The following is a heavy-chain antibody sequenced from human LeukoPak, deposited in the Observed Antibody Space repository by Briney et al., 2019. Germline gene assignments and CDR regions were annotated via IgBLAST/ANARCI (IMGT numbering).Heavy chain of an antibody. V-gene: IGHV4-31*03. CDR3: ARTSYETGDHYFDY. Sequence: PSETLSLTCTVSGASISSGDYFWSWIRQHPGKGLEWIGYIYNSGNTYYNPSLKSRVTMSIDTSKNQFSLNLRSVTAADTTVYYCARTSYETGDHYFDYWGQGTLVTVSS. D-gene: IGHD4-17*01. J-gene: IGHJ4*02. CDR1: GASISSGDYF. CDR2: IYNSGNT.